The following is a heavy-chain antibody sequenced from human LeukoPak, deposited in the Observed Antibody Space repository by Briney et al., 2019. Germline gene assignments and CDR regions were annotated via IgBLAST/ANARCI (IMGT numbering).Heavy chain of an antibody. CDR3: ANSRSSGWYRRGY. V-gene: IGHV4-59*12. Sequence: SETLSLTCTVSGGSISSYYWSWIRQPPGKGLEWIGYIYYSGSTNYNPSLKSRVTISVDTSKNQFSLKLSSVTAADTAVYYCANSRSSGWYRRGYWGQGTLVTVSS. D-gene: IGHD6-19*01. CDR1: GGSISSYY. J-gene: IGHJ4*02. CDR2: IYYSGST.